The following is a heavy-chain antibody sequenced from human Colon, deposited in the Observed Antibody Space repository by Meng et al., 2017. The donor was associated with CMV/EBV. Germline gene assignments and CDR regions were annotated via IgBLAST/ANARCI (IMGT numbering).Heavy chain of an antibody. J-gene: IGHJ4*02. CDR1: GESFSDYY. V-gene: IGHV4-34*02. Sequence: QVQLQQWGAGLLKPSXPLSLTCAVYGESFSDYYWTWIRQPPGKGLEWIGDINHIGSTTSNPSLKSRVTISVDTSKNQFSLTLNSVTAADTAMYYCARGENGFYANFDFWGQGTLVTVSS. CDR3: ARGENGFYANFDF. CDR2: INHIGST. D-gene: IGHD2/OR15-2a*01.